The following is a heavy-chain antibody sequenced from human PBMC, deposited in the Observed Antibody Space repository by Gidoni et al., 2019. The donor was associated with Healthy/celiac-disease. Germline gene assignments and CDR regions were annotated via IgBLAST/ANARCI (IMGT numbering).Heavy chain of an antibody. D-gene: IGHD1-26*01. J-gene: IGHJ3*02. CDR1: GFTFRYYS. CDR3: ARDPLGGGELGPNGKPFDI. CDR2: ISSSSSYT. Sequence: QVQLVESGGGLVKPGGSLRLSCSAFGFTFRYYSMSWIRQAPGKGLEWVSYISSSSSYTNYADSGKGRCTISRDNAKTSRYLKMNSLRAEDTAVYYWARDPLGGGELGPNGKPFDIWGQGTMVTVSS. V-gene: IGHV3-11*05.